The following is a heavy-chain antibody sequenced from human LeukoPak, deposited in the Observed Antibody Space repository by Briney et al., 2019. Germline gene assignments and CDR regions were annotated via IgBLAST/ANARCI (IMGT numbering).Heavy chain of an antibody. D-gene: IGHD1-1*01. J-gene: IGHJ4*02. CDR3: AKDRAGTPWAD. CDR2: IDGRGVGT. V-gene: IGHV3-23*01. Sequence: GGSLRLSCAASGFTFSTYTMTWVRQAPGKGLECVSTIDGRGVGTYYADSVKGRFTISRDNSRNTVYLQMNSLRAEDTAVYYCAKDRAGTPWADWGQGTLVTVSS. CDR1: GFTFSTYT.